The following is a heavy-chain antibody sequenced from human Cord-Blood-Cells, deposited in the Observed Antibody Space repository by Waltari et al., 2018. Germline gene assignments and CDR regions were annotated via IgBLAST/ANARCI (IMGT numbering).Heavy chain of an antibody. CDR2: INHSGST. CDR1: GGSFSGYY. D-gene: IGHD3-3*01. V-gene: IGHV4-34*01. J-gene: IGHJ3*02. CDR3: ARYYDFWSGDAFDI. Sequence: QVQLQQWGAGLLKPSETLSLTCAVYGGSFSGYYWSWIRQPPGKGLEWIGEINHSGSTNYNPSLKSRVTISVDTSKNQFSRKLSSVTAADTAVYYCARYYDFWSGDAFDIWGQGTMVTVSS.